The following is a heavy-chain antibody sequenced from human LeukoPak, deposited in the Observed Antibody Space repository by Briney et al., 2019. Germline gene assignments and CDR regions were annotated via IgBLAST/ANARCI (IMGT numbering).Heavy chain of an antibody. J-gene: IGHJ6*03. CDR1: GFTFDDYG. CDR3: ARELSTGIGYYYMDV. D-gene: IGHD2-21*02. Sequence: GGSLRLSCAASGFTFDDYGMSWVRQAPGKGLEWVSSTNWNGGSTAYADSAKGRFTISRDNAENSLYLQVNSLRAEDTALYYCARELSTGIGYYYMDVWGKGTTVTVSS. CDR2: TNWNGGST. V-gene: IGHV3-20*04.